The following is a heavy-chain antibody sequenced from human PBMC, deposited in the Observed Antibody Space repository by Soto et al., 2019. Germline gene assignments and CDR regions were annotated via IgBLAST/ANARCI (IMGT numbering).Heavy chain of an antibody. CDR3: ARDKITGLFDY. V-gene: IGHV4-34*01. CDR1: GGSFSGYY. J-gene: IGHJ4*02. Sequence: QVQLQQWGAGLLKPSETLSLTCAVYGGSFSGYYWTWIRQPPGTGLEWIGEINHSGSTNYNPSLKSGVTISVASSKNQFSMKLTSVAAADAAVYYWARDKITGLFDYWGQGTLVTVSS. CDR2: INHSGST. D-gene: IGHD2-8*02.